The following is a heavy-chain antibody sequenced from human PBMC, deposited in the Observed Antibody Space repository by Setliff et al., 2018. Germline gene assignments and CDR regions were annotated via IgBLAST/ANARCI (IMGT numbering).Heavy chain of an antibody. CDR2: VYYSGTT. Sequence: SETLSLTCTVSGGSISGASIRSYYWSWIRQPPGKGLEFIGYVYYSGTTNYDPSLKSRVTISVDTSENQFSLKLSSVTAADTAIYYCARGGTYRYFDYWGQGTPVTVSS. J-gene: IGHJ4*02. CDR3: ARGGTYRYFDY. V-gene: IGHV4-61*01. CDR1: GGSISGASIRSYY.